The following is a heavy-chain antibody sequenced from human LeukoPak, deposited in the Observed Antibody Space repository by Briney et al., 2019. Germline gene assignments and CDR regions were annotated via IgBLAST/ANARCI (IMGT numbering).Heavy chain of an antibody. CDR2: ISSDGSNK. Sequence: GGSLRLSCAPSGFTFSNYVMHWVRQAPGKGLEWVAVISSDGSNKYYADSVKGRFTISRDNSKNTLYLQMNSLRAEDTAIYYCTKTRGYCSGGSCFNLDYWGQGTLVTVSS. CDR3: TKTRGYCSGGSCFNLDY. D-gene: IGHD2-15*01. J-gene: IGHJ4*02. V-gene: IGHV3-30*18. CDR1: GFTFSNYV.